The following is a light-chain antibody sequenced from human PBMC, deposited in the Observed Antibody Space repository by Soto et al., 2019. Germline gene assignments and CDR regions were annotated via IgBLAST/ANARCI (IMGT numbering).Light chain of an antibody. CDR3: CSYAGSSSLV. Sequence: QSALTQPASVSGSPGQSITISCTETSSDVGSYNLVSWYQQHPGKAPKVMIYEGSKRPSGVSNRFSGSKSGNTASLTISGLQSEDEADNYCCSYAGSSSLVFGGGTKLTVL. CDR1: SSDVGSYNL. V-gene: IGLV2-23*01. J-gene: IGLJ2*01. CDR2: EGS.